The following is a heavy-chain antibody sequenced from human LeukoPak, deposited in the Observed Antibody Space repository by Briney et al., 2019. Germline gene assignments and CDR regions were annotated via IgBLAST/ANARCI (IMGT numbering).Heavy chain of an antibody. CDR2: INHSGST. D-gene: IGHD6-19*01. Sequence: SETLSLTCAVCGGSFSGYYWSWIRQPPGKGLEWIGEINHSGSTNYNPSLKSRVTISVDTSKNQFSLKLSSVTAADTAVYYCARYYSSGWIGAYYFDYWGQGTLVTVSS. J-gene: IGHJ4*02. V-gene: IGHV4-34*01. CDR1: GGSFSGYY. CDR3: ARYYSSGWIGAYYFDY.